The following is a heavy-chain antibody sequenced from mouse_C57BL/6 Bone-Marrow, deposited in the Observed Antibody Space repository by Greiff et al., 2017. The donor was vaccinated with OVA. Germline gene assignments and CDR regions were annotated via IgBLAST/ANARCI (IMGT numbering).Heavy chain of an antibody. Sequence: VQLQQPGAELVKPGASVKVSCKASGSPFPRYWMHWVKQRPGQGLEWIGRINPSDSDPNSNQKFKGKATLTVDKSSSTAYMELSSLTSEDSAVYYCARFGYYGSSGYFEVWGTGTTVTVSS. CDR3: ARFGYYGSSGYFEV. D-gene: IGHD1-1*01. CDR2: INPSDSDP. J-gene: IGHJ1*03. CDR1: GSPFPRYW. V-gene: IGHV1-74*01.